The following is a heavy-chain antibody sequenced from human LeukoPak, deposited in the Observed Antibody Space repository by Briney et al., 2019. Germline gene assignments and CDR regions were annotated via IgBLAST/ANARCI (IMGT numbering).Heavy chain of an antibody. D-gene: IGHD3-10*01. CDR2: IDNTSGYI. CDR1: GFTFSRDS. CDR3: ARDTSGSYTITYFDS. V-gene: IGHV3-21*01. Sequence: GGSLRLPCVASGFTFSRDSMNWVRQAPGKGLEWVSYIDNTSGYIYYADSVKGRFTISRDNARNSLYLQMNNLSAEDTAVYYCARDTSGSYTITYFDSWGQGALVTVSS. J-gene: IGHJ4*02.